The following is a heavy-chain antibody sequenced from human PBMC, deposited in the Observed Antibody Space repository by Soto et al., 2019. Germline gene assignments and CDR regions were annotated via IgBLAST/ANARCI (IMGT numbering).Heavy chain of an antibody. CDR1: GGTFSSYA. Sequence: SVKVSCKASGGTFSSYAISWVRQAPGQGLEWMGGIIPIFGDTNYAQTFQGRVTMTTDTSTSTAYMELRSLRSDDTAVYYCAREGVAPYYYYGMDVWGRGTTVTVSS. CDR2: IIPIFGDT. CDR3: AREGVAPYYYYGMDV. V-gene: IGHV1-69*05. J-gene: IGHJ6*02. D-gene: IGHD5-12*01.